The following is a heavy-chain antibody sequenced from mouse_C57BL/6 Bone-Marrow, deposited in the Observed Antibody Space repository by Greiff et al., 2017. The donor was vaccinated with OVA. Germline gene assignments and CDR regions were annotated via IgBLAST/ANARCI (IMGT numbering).Heavy chain of an antibody. Sequence: VQLKESGPELVKPGASVKIPCKASGYTFTDYNMDWVKQSHGKSLEWIGDINPNNGGTIYNQKFKGKATLTVDKSSSTAYMELRSLTSEDTAVYYCVRTTTVVDYYAMDYWGQGTSVTVSS. CDR2: INPNNGGT. V-gene: IGHV1-18*01. D-gene: IGHD1-1*01. CDR3: VRTTTVVDYYAMDY. J-gene: IGHJ4*01. CDR1: GYTFTDYN.